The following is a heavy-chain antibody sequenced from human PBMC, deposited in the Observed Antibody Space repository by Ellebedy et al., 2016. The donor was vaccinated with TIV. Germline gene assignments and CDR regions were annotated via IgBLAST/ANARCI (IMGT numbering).Heavy chain of an antibody. CDR2: IIPIFGTA. Sequence: AASVKVSCKASGGTFSSYAISWVRQAPGQGLEWMGGIIPIFGTANYAQKFQGRVTITADESTSTAYMELSSLRSEDTAVYYCARGTGHCSSTTCYGYPEYFQHWGQGTLVIVSS. CDR1: GGTFSSYA. J-gene: IGHJ1*01. CDR3: ARGTGHCSSTTCYGYPEYFQH. V-gene: IGHV1-69*13. D-gene: IGHD2-2*01.